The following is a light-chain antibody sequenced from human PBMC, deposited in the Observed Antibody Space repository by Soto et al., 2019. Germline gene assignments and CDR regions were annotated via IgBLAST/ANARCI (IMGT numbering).Light chain of an antibody. V-gene: IGKV3-20*01. CDR2: GAS. CDR1: QSVRSSY. CDR3: LLYDTLSWT. Sequence: EIVLMQSPGTLSLSPGERATLSCRASQSVRSSYLAWYQQKPGQAPRLLIYGASSSATGMPYRFSGRGSGSVFTLTISRLEPEDSAVYYGLLYDTLSWTFRQGTQVEIK. J-gene: IGKJ1*01.